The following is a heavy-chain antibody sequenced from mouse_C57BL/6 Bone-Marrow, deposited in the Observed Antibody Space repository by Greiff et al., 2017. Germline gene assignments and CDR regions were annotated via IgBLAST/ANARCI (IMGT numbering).Heavy chain of an antibody. J-gene: IGHJ1*03. CDR1: GFTFTDYY. V-gene: IGHV7-3*01. Sequence: EVKLVESGGGLVQPGGSLSLSCAASGFTFTDYYMSWVRQPPGKALEWLGFIRNKANGYTTEYSASVKGRFTISRDNSQSILYLQMNALRAEDSPTYYCARYGGITTVVAEYFGVWGTGTTVTVSS. CDR3: ARYGGITTVVAEYFGV. D-gene: IGHD1-1*01. CDR2: IRNKANGYTT.